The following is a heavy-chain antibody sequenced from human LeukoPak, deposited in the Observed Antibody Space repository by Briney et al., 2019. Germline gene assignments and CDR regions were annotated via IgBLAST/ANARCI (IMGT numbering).Heavy chain of an antibody. CDR3: ARERSSGYYTEDAFDI. V-gene: IGHV5-51*01. D-gene: IGHD3-22*01. J-gene: IGHJ3*02. CDR1: GYSFTSYW. CDR2: IYPGDSDT. Sequence: KVGESLKISCKGSGYSFTSYWIGWVRQMPGKGLERMGIIYPGDSDTRYSPSFQGQVTISADKSISTAYLQWSSLKASDTAMYYCARERSSGYYTEDAFDIWGQGTMVTVSS.